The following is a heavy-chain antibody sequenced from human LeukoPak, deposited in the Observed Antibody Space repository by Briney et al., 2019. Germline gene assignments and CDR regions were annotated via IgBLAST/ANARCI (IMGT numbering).Heavy chain of an antibody. V-gene: IGHV1-18*01. CDR3: ARIFTDYGNILPLYYFDY. J-gene: IGHJ4*02. Sequence: ASVKVSCKASGYTFTSYGISWVRQAPGQGLEWMGWISAYNGNTNYAQKLQGRVTMTTDTSTSTAYMELRSLRSDDTAVYYCARIFTDYGNILPLYYFDYWGQGTLVTVSS. CDR2: ISAYNGNT. D-gene: IGHD4-17*01. CDR1: GYTFTSYG.